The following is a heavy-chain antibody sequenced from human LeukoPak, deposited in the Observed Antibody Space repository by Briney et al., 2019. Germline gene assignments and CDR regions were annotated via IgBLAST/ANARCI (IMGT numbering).Heavy chain of an antibody. CDR1: GFTFSTYG. J-gene: IGHJ6*02. V-gene: IGHV3-30*03. Sequence: GGSLRLSCAASGFTFSTYGMHWVRQAPGKGLEWVALISYDGSYKYYADSVKGRFTISRDNFKNTLDLQMNSLRSEDTAVYYCAREESSGWYIYYYGMDVWGQGTTVTVSS. CDR3: AREESSGWYIYYYGMDV. CDR2: ISYDGSYK. D-gene: IGHD6-19*01.